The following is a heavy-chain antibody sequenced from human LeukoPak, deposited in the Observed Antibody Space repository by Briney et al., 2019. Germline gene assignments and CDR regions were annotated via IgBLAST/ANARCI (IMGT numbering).Heavy chain of an antibody. J-gene: IGHJ5*02. CDR2: IYTSGST. CDR3: AREGYYDSSGYMDP. D-gene: IGHD3-22*01. V-gene: IGHV4-4*07. Sequence: SETLSLTCTVSGGSISSYYWSWIRQPAGKGLERIGRIYTSGSTNYNPSLKSRVTMSVDTSKNQFSLKLSSVTAADTAVYYCAREGYYDSSGYMDPWGQGTLVTVSS. CDR1: GGSISSYY.